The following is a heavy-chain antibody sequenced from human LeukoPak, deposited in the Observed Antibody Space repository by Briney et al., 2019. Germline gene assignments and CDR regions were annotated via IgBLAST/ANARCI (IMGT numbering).Heavy chain of an antibody. V-gene: IGHV3-49*04. CDR1: GFTFGDYA. CDR3: TRDAPVIVPAAMWLYGMDV. Sequence: GSLRLSSTASGFTFGDYAMSWVRQAPGKGLEWVGFIRSKAYGGTTEYAASVKGRFTISRDDSKSIAYLQMNSLKTEDTAVYYCTRDAPVIVPAAMWLYGMDVWGQGTTVTVSS. D-gene: IGHD2-2*01. CDR2: IRSKAYGGTT. J-gene: IGHJ6*02.